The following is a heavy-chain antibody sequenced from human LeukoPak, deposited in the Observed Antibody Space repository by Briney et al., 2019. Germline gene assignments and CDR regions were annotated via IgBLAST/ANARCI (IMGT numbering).Heavy chain of an antibody. V-gene: IGHV3-21*01. CDR2: ISRGSGHI. Sequence: PGGSLRLSCAASRFTFSNYSMNWVRQAPGKGLEWVSPISRGSGHIYYADSVKGRFTISRDNARNSLYLQMNSLRAEDTAIYYCARVDAALDYWGQGTLVTVSS. CDR3: ARVDAALDY. D-gene: IGHD6-6*01. CDR1: RFTFSNYS. J-gene: IGHJ4*02.